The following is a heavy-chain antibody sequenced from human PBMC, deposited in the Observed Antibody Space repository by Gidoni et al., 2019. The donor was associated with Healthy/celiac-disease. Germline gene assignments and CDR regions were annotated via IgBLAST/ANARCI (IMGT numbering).Heavy chain of an antibody. CDR2: ISSSSSYT. V-gene: IGHV3-21*01. J-gene: IGHJ3*02. D-gene: IGHD3-22*01. Sequence: EVQLVESGGGLVKPGGSLRLSCAASGFTFSSYSMTWVRQAPGKGLEWVSSISSSSSYTYYADSVKGRFTISRDNAKNSLYLQMNSLRAEDTAVYYCAREAYYYDSSGYYEIDAFDIWGQGTMVTVSS. CDR3: AREAYYYDSSGYYEIDAFDI. CDR1: GFTFSSYS.